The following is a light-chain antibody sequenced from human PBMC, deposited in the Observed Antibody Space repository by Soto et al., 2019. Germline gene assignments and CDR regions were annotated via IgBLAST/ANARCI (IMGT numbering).Light chain of an antibody. CDR3: QQRSNWRGVT. V-gene: IGKV3-11*01. Sequence: EIVLTQSPATLSLSPGERATLSCRASQSVSSSLAWYQQKPGQAPRLLIYDASNRATGIPARFSGSGSGTDFPLTISSLEPEDFAVYYCQQRSNWRGVTFGPGTKLNIK. J-gene: IGKJ3*01. CDR2: DAS. CDR1: QSVSSS.